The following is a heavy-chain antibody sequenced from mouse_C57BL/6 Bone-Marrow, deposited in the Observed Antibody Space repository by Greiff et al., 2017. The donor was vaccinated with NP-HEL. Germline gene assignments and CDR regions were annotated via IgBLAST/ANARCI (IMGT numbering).Heavy chain of an antibody. CDR1: GYTFTSYW. V-gene: IGHV1-74*01. J-gene: IGHJ2*01. D-gene: IGHD2-12*01. CDR2: IHPSDSDT. Sequence: QVQLKQPGAELVKPGASVKVSCKASGYTFTSYWMHWVKQRPGQGLEWIGRIHPSDSDTNYNQKFKGKATLTVDKSSSTAYMQLSSLTSEDSAVYYCAITAYYSIYYFDYWGQGTTLTVSS. CDR3: AITAYYSIYYFDY.